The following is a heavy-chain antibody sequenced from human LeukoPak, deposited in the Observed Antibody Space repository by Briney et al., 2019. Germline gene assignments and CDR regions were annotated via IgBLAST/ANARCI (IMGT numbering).Heavy chain of an antibody. CDR1: GYSFTGYF. J-gene: IGHJ4*02. CDR2: INPNNGLT. D-gene: IGHD3-16*01. CDR3: ARAWGSLYYFDH. V-gene: IGHV1-2*02. Sequence: ASVKVSFKAPGYSFTGYFLHWVRQAPGQGGEWMGWINPNNGLTNYTQKFQGRVTITRDTSSATGNMELNRLTSDDTAVFYCARAWGSLYYFDHWGQGTLVTVSS.